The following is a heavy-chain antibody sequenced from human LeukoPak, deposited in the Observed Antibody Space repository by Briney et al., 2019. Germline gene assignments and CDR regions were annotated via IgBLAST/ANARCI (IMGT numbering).Heavy chain of an antibody. Sequence: PSETLSLTCAVYGGSFRGYYWSWIRQPPGKGLDWIGEVNHSGSTNYNPSLKSRVTISVDTSKNQFSLKLNSVTAADTAVYYCARGPYPLVYWDQGTLVTVSS. V-gene: IGHV4-34*01. CDR3: ARGPYPLVY. CDR1: GGSFRGYY. J-gene: IGHJ4*02. CDR2: VNHSGST. D-gene: IGHD2-2*01.